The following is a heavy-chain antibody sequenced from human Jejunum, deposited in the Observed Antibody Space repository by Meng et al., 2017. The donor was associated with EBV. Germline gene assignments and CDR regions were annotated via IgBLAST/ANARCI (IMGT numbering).Heavy chain of an antibody. Sequence: QLQLQESGPGLVLASQSLSLSCVIFGDSVSSDKTAWNWIRQSPSRGLEWLGRTYRRSRWYYDYALSVKSRINISPDTSKNQVSLQLNSVTDEDTGIYYCATSRIAKFDRWGQGTLVTVSS. CDR1: GDSVSSDKTA. CDR2: TYRRSRWYY. CDR3: ATSRIAKFDR. V-gene: IGHV6-1*01. J-gene: IGHJ5*02.